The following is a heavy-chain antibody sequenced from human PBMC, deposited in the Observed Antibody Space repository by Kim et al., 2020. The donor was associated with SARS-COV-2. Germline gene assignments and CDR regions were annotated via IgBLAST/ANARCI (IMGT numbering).Heavy chain of an antibody. J-gene: IGHJ4*02. Sequence: SETLSLTCAVYGGSFSGHFWSWIRQPPGKGLEWIGEINHIGITNYSPSLKSRVTISVDTSKNQFSLKVSSVTAADTAVYYCARGSSDYDSSGYHDYWGQGTLVTVSS. CDR1: GGSFSGHF. V-gene: IGHV4-34*01. CDR3: ARGSSDYDSSGYHDY. D-gene: IGHD3-22*01. CDR2: INHIGIT.